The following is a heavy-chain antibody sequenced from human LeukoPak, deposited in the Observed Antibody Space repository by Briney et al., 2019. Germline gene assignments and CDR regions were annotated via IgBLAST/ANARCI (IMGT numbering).Heavy chain of an antibody. V-gene: IGHV4-59*11. CDR1: GGSITTHY. CDR2: IYYSGST. D-gene: IGHD1-26*01. Sequence: KPSETLSLTCTVSGGSITTHYWSWIRQPPGKGLEWIGYIYYSGSTNYNPSLKSRVTISLDTSKNQVSLRLSSVTAADTAVYYCARDWMVGATFEIQGPVDYWGQGTLVTVSS. CDR3: ARDWMVGATFEIQGPVDY. J-gene: IGHJ4*02.